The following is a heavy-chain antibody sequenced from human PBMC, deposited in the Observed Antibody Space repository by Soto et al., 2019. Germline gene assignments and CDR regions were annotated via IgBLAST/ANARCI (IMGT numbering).Heavy chain of an antibody. CDR2: ISGSGGST. CDR3: AKDRDGAAAGPTKFYGMDV. D-gene: IGHD6-13*01. Sequence: GESLKISCAASGFTFSSYAMSWVRQAPGKGLEWVSAISGSGGSTYYADSVKGRFTISRDNSKNTLYLQMNSLRAEDTAVYYCAKDRDGAAAGPTKFYGMDVWGQGTTVTVSS. CDR1: GFTFSSYA. V-gene: IGHV3-23*01. J-gene: IGHJ6*02.